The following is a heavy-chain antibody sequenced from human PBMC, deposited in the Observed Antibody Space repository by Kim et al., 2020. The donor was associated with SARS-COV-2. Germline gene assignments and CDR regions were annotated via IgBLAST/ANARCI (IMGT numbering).Heavy chain of an antibody. J-gene: IGHJ4*02. CDR1: GFTFSSYG. V-gene: IGHV3-33*01. CDR2: IWYDGSNK. CDR3: ATGGYYDILTGFDY. D-gene: IGHD3-9*01. Sequence: GGSLRLSCAASGFTFSSYGMHWVRQAPGKGLEWVAVIWYDGSNKYYADSVKGRFTISRDNSKNTLYLQMNSLRAEDTAVYYCATGGYYDILTGFDYWGQGTLVTVSS.